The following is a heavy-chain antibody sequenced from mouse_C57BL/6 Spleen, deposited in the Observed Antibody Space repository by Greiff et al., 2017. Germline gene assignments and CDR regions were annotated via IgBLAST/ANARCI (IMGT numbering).Heavy chain of an antibody. CDR2: IRSKSNNYAT. V-gene: IGHV10-1*01. Sequence: EVQLVESGGGLVQPKGSLKLSCAASGFSFNTYAMNWVRQAPGKGLEWVARIRSKSNNYATYYADSVKDRIANSREDSESMLYLQMNNLKTESTAMYYGVRQRVYYGNYYAMDYWGKRTSVTVS. J-gene: IGHJ4*01. CDR1: GFSFNTYA. D-gene: IGHD2-1*01. CDR3: VRQRVYYGNYYAMDY.